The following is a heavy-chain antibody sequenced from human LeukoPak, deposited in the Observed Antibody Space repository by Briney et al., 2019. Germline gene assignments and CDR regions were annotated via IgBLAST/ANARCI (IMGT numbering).Heavy chain of an antibody. CDR1: GGSISSSSYY. CDR3: ARLKGSGIAVAGSTVRGFDY. V-gene: IGHV4-39*07. D-gene: IGHD6-19*01. Sequence: PSETLSLTCTVSGGSISSSSYYWGWIRQPPGKGLEWIGSIYYSGSTYYNPSLKSRVTISVDTSKNQFSLKLSSVTAADTAVYYCARLKGSGIAVAGSTVRGFDYWGQGTLVTVSS. CDR2: IYYSGST. J-gene: IGHJ4*02.